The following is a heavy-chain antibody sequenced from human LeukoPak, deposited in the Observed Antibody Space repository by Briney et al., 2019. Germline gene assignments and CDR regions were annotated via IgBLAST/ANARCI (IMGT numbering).Heavy chain of an antibody. CDR3: ARAGTAYYDFWLLH. D-gene: IGHD3-3*01. CDR1: GYTFTGYY. J-gene: IGHJ1*01. V-gene: IGHV1-2*04. Sequence: ASVNVSCTASGYTFTGYYMHWVRQAPGQGLEWMGWINPNSGGTNYAQKFQGWVTMTRDTSISTAYMELSRLRSDDTAVYYCARAGTAYYDFWLLHWGQGTLVTVSS. CDR2: INPNSGGT.